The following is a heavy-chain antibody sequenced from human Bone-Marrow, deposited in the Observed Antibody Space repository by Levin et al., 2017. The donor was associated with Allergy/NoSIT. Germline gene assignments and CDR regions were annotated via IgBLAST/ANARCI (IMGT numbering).Heavy chain of an antibody. D-gene: IGHD1-1*01. V-gene: IGHV3-23*01. CDR3: AKELTRDRYNWNDAWD. CDR1: GFTFSSYA. J-gene: IGHJ4*02. Sequence: GGSLRLSCAASGFTFSSYAMSWVRQAPGKGLEWVSAISGSGGSTYYADSVKGRFTISRDNSKNTLYLQMNSPRAEDTAVYYCAKELTRDRYNWNDAWDWGQGTLVTVSS. CDR2: ISGSGGST.